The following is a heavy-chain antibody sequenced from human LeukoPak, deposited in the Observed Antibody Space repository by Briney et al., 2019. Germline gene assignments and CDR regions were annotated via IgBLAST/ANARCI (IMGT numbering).Heavy chain of an antibody. D-gene: IGHD2-2*01. CDR3: AKRVPTNMGYPFDF. J-gene: IGHJ4*02. V-gene: IGHV3-23*01. CDR1: GFTFSSYA. Sequence: GGSLSLSCAASGFTFSSYAMSWVRQAPGKGLEWVSTIHDNGGNTYYADSVKGRLTISRDNSKNTLYLQMNSLRAEDTAIYYCAKRVPTNMGYPFDFRGQGPLVTVSS. CDR2: IHDNGGNT.